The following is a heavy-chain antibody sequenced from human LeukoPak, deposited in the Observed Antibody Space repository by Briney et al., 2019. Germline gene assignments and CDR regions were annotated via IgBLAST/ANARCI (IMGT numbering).Heavy chain of an antibody. CDR2: IKQDGSEK. Sequence: GGSLRLSSAASGFTFSSDRISSVRQAPGKGLEWVANIKQDGSEKYYVDSVKGRFTISRDNARTSLYLQMNSLRAEDTAVYYCARDWGGTLPFHYWGQGTLVTVSS. D-gene: IGHD3-16*01. J-gene: IGHJ4*02. CDR3: ARDWGGTLPFHY. CDR1: GFTFSSDR. V-gene: IGHV3-7*01.